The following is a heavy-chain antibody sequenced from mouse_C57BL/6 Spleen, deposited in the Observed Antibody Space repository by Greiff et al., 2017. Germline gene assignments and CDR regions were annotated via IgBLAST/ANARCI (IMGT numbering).Heavy chain of an antibody. D-gene: IGHD2-3*01. V-gene: IGHV2-2*01. CDR2: IWSGGST. CDR3: ARNYRWLLFDD. CDR1: GFSLTSYG. Sequence: QVQLKESGPGLVQPSQRLSITCTVSGFSLTSYGVHWVRQSPGKGLEWLGVIWSGGSTDYNAAFISRLSISKDNSKSQVFFKMNSLQADDTAIYYCARNYRWLLFDDWGQGTTLTVSS. J-gene: IGHJ2*01.